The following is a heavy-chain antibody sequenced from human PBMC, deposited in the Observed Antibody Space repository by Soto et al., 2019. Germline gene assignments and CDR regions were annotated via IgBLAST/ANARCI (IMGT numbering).Heavy chain of an antibody. CDR1: GFTFSIYG. V-gene: IGHV3-30*03. CDR3: ARDRRLYYSDAFDI. J-gene: IGHJ3*02. Sequence: QVQLVESGGGVVQPGRSLRLSCAASGFTFSIYGMHWVRHAPGKGLEWVAMISFDGSEKYYTDSVKGRFHISRDSSKNTMYLQMDSLRVEDTAVYYCARDRRLYYSDAFDIWGQGTTATVSS. CDR2: ISFDGSEK. D-gene: IGHD1-26*01.